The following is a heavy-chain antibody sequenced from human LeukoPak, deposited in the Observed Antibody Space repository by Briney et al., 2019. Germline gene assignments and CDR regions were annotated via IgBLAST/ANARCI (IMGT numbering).Heavy chain of an antibody. Sequence: GGSLRLSCAASGFTFSSYSMIWVRQAPGKGLEWVSSISSSSAYIYYADSVRGRFTISRDNAENSLYLQMNSLRAEDTAVCYCARGRLDGGYSYLDWFDPWGQGTLVTVSS. D-gene: IGHD5-18*01. CDR1: GFTFSSYS. V-gene: IGHV3-21*01. J-gene: IGHJ5*02. CDR2: ISSSSAYI. CDR3: ARGRLDGGYSYLDWFDP.